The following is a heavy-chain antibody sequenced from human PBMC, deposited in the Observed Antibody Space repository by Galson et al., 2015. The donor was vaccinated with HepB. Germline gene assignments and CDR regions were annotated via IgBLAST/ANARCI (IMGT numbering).Heavy chain of an antibody. CDR1: GFTFSSYE. J-gene: IGHJ4*02. D-gene: IGHD6-13*01. V-gene: IGHV3-48*03. Sequence: SLRLSCAASGFTFSSYEMNWVRQAPGKGLEWVSYISKSGWTTYYADSVKSRFTIFRDNAKNSLYLQMNRLRAEDTAVYYCARDPGIAAAGTNVDYWGQGILVTVSS. CDR3: ARDPGIAAAGTNVDY. CDR2: ISKSGWTT.